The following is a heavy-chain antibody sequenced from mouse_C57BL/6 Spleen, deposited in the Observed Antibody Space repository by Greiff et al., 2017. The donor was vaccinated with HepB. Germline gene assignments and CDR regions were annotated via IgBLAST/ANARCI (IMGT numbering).Heavy chain of an antibody. J-gene: IGHJ2*01. CDR3: ANYGNLYYFDY. V-gene: IGHV1-7*01. CDR1: GYTFTSYW. Sequence: QVQLQQSGAELAKPGASVKLSCKASGYTFTSYWMHWVKQRPGQGLEWIGYINPSSGYTKYNQKFKDKATLTTDKSSSTAYMQLSSLTYEDSAVYCCANYGNLYYFDYWGQGTTLTVSS. CDR2: INPSSGYT. D-gene: IGHD2-1*01.